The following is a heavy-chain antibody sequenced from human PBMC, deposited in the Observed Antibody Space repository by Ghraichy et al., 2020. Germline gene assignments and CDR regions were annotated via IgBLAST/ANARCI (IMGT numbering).Heavy chain of an antibody. J-gene: IGHJ4*02. CDR1: GGSISSYY. CDR3: ARVAQPTHTADIAARAFDY. V-gene: IGHV4-4*09. D-gene: IGHD6-6*01. CDR2: IYTSGST. Sequence: SETLSLTCTVSGGSISSYYWSWIRQPPGKGLEWIGYIYTSGSTNYNPSLKSRVTISVDTSKNQFSLKLSSVTAADTAVYYCARVAQPTHTADIAARAFDYWGQGTLVTVSS.